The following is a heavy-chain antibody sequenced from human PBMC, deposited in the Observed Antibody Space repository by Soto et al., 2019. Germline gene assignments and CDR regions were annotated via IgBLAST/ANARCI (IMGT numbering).Heavy chain of an antibody. D-gene: IGHD3-10*01. J-gene: IGHJ4*02. CDR3: ARANYKGSPGDFDY. CDR1: GFTFSSYS. Sequence: EVQLVESGGGLVQPGGSLRLSCAASGFTFSSYSMNWVRQAPGKGLEWVSYISSSSSTIYYADSVKGRFTISRDNTKNSPYRQMNSLRAEDTAVYYCARANYKGSPGDFDYWGQGPLVTVSS. CDR2: ISSSSSTI. V-gene: IGHV3-48*01.